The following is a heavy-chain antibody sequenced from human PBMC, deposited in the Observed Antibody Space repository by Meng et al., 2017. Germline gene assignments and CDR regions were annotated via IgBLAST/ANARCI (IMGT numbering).Heavy chain of an antibody. CDR3: ARSIVATMVFDY. V-gene: IGHV1-2*06. CDR2: INPNSGGT. Sequence: QVQAVQAGAGVKKPGASVKVSCKASGYTFTGYYVHWVRQAPGQGLEWMGRINPNSGGTNYAQKFQGRVTMTRDTSISTAYMELSRLRSDDTAVYYCARSIVATMVFDYWGQGTLVTVSS. D-gene: IGHD5-12*01. CDR1: GYTFTGYY. J-gene: IGHJ4*02.